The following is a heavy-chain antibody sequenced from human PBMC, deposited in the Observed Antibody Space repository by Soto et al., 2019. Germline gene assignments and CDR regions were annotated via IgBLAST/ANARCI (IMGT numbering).Heavy chain of an antibody. J-gene: IGHJ4*02. D-gene: IGHD3-3*01. CDR3: ARGSRGRFWSGDSPDYFDY. CDR2: IHHSGST. CDR1: GGYFSGYY. Sequence: QVQLQQWGAGLLKPSETLSLTCAVYGGYFSGYYWSWIRQPPGKGLEWIGEIHHSGSTNYKPSLQSRVTISVDTSKNQFSLKLSSVTAADTAVYYCARGSRGRFWSGDSPDYFDYWGQGTLVTVSS. V-gene: IGHV4-34*01.